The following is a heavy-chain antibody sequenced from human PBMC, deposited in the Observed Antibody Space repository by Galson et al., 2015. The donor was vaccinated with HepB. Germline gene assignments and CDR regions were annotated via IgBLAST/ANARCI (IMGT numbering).Heavy chain of an antibody. D-gene: IGHD3-9*01. CDR3: ARTGSFDW. J-gene: IGHJ4*02. Sequence: SVKVSCKASGGTFDIGSISWVRQAPRQGLQWMGRIIPYLNVTNYSQRFQGRLTITADGSTNTAYMELRSLRPEDTAFYFCARTGSFDWWGQGTLVTVSS. CDR2: IIPYLNVT. CDR1: GGTFDIGS. V-gene: IGHV1-69*02.